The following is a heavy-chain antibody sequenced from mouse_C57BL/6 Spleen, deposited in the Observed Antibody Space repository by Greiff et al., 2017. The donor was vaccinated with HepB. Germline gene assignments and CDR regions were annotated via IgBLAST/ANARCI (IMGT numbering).Heavy chain of an antibody. CDR2: IYPGDGDT. Sequence: VQLQQSGPELVKPGASVKISCKASGYAFSSSWMNWVKQRPGKGLEWIGRIYPGDGDTNYNGKFKGKATLTADKSSSTAYMQLSSLTSEDSAVYFCARGGYDYYAMDYWGQGTSVTVSS. CDR1: GYAFSSSW. CDR3: ARGGYDYYAMDY. D-gene: IGHD2-2*01. V-gene: IGHV1-82*01. J-gene: IGHJ4*01.